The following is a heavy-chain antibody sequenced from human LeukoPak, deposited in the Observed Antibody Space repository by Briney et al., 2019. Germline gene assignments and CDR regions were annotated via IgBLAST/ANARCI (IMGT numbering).Heavy chain of an antibody. CDR3: AKVDGGGGDYGFDS. CDR1: GDSMRGSY. V-gene: IGHV4-59*12. D-gene: IGHD4-17*01. J-gene: IGHJ4*02. CDR2: IYYSGST. Sequence: SETLSLTCTVSGDSMRGSYWNWIRQPPGKALEWIGFIYYSGSTIYNPSLKSRVTMWVDTAKKQFSLNLTSVSAADTALYFCAKVDGGGGDYGFDSWGQGTLVTVSS.